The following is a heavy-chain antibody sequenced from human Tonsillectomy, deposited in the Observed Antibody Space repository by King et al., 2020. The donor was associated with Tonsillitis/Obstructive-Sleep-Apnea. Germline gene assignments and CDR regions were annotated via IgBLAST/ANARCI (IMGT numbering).Heavy chain of an antibody. CDR3: TKGWKGLLESAPLDYYNGMDV. CDR1: GFTFSSYA. D-gene: IGHD1-1*01. V-gene: IGHV3-23*04. CDR2: ISGSGVIT. J-gene: IGHJ6*02. Sequence: EVQLVESGGGLVQPGGSLRVSCAASGFTFSSYAMNWVRQAPGKGLEWVSIISGSGVITYHADSVKGRFTISRDSSKNTVYLRRNSLRAEDTAIYYCTKGWKGLLESAPLDYYNGMDVWGQGTTVIVSS.